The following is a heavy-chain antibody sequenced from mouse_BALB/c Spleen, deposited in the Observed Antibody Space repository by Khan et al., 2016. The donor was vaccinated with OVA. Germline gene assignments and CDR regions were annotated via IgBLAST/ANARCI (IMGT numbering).Heavy chain of an antibody. CDR3: ARAGYGGFAY. CDR2: ISDGGSYT. J-gene: IGHJ3*01. Sequence: EVELVESGGGLVKPGESLKLSCAASGFTFSDYYMYWVRQTPEKRLEWVATISDGGSYTYYPDSVKGRFTISRDNATNNLYMQMSSLKSEDTAMYDCARAGYGGFAYWGQGTLVTVSA. CDR1: GFTFSDYY. V-gene: IGHV5-4*02. D-gene: IGHD1-1*02.